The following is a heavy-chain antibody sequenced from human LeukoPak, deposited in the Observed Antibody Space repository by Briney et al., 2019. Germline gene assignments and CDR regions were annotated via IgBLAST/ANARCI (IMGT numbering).Heavy chain of an antibody. Sequence: SETLSLTCTVSGGSISSSSYYWSWIRQPPGKGLEWIGEINHSGSTNYNPSLKSRVTISVDTSKNQFSLKLSSVTAADTAVYYCARAHQKLFMVRGVKLRGNYYFDYWGQGTLVTVSS. CDR3: ARAHQKLFMVRGVKLRGNYYFDY. CDR2: INHSGST. D-gene: IGHD3-10*01. J-gene: IGHJ4*02. CDR1: GGSISSSSYY. V-gene: IGHV4-39*07.